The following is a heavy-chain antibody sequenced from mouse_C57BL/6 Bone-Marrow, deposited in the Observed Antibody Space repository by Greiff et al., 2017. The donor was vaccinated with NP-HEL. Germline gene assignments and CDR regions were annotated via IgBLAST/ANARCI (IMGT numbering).Heavy chain of an antibody. V-gene: IGHV1-22*01. J-gene: IGHJ2*01. Sequence: VHVKQSGPELVKPGASVKMSCKASGYTFTDYNMHWVKQSHGKSLEWIGYINPNNGGTSYNQKFKGKATLTVNKSSSTAYMELRSLTSEDSAVYYCARWGWDDYWGQGTTLTVSS. CDR1: GYTFTDYN. CDR3: ARWGWDDY. D-gene: IGHD1-1*02. CDR2: INPNNGGT.